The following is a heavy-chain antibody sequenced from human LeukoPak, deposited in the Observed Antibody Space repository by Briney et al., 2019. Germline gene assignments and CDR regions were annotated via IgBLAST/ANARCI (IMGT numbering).Heavy chain of an antibody. D-gene: IGHD3-3*01. CDR3: ARVSPSVLRFLEWLSHFDY. V-gene: IGHV1-2*02. Sequence: ASVKVSCKASGYTFTGYYMHWVRQAPGQGLEWMGWINPNSGGTNYAQKFQGRVTMTRDTSISTAYMELSRLRSDDTAVYYCARVSPSVLRFLEWLSHFDYWGQGTLVTVSS. CDR2: INPNSGGT. J-gene: IGHJ4*02. CDR1: GYTFTGYY.